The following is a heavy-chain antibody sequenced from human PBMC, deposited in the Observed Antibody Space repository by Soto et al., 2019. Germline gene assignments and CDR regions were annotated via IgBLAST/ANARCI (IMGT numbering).Heavy chain of an antibody. CDR3: ARSRFLASTGIEPFDF. CDR2: ISGGGNEA. V-gene: IGHV3-23*01. Sequence: EVQLLESGGGLVQPGGSLVLSCAASGFTFSSYAMSWVRQAPGKGLEWVSSISGGGNEAYYADSVKGRFTISRDNSRNTLYLQMNSLRADDTAVHYCARSRFLASTGIEPFDFWGQGTLVTVSS. J-gene: IGHJ4*02. D-gene: IGHD6-13*01. CDR1: GFTFSSYA.